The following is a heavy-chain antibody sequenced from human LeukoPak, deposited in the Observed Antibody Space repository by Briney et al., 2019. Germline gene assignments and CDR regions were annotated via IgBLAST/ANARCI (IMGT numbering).Heavy chain of an antibody. CDR2: IRYDGSNK. V-gene: IGHV3-30*02. J-gene: IGHJ4*02. Sequence: PGGSLRLSCAASGFTFSNYGMHWVRQAPGKGLEWVAFIRYDGSNKYYADSVKGRFTISRDNSKNTLYLQMNSLRAEDTAVYYCAKYYYDSSGYYFVVDYWGQGTLVTVPS. CDR3: AKYYYDSSGYYFVVDY. D-gene: IGHD3-22*01. CDR1: GFTFSNYG.